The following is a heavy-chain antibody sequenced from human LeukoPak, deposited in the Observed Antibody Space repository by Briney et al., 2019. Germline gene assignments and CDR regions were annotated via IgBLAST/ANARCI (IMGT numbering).Heavy chain of an antibody. CDR2: ISYDGSNK. J-gene: IGHJ4*02. CDR3: AKGYCSGTSCYSGLD. Sequence: SGGSLRLSCAASGFTFSSYAMHWVRQAPGKGLEWVAVISYDGSNKYYADSVKGRFTISRDNSKNTLSLQMNSLRPEDTAVYYCAKGYCSGTSCYSGLDWGQGTLVTVSS. V-gene: IGHV3-30*04. CDR1: GFTFSSYA. D-gene: IGHD2-2*01.